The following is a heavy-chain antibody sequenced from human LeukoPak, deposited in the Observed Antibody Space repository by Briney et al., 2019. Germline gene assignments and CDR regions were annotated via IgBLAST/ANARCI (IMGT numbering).Heavy chain of an antibody. CDR1: GFTFSSYA. CDR2: ISGSGGST. D-gene: IGHD3-22*01. J-gene: IGHJ4*02. Sequence: GGSLRLPCAASGFTFSSYAMSWVRQAPGKGLEWVSAISGSGGSTYYADSVKGRFTISRDNSKNTLYLQMNSLRAEDTAVYYCAKDPYYYDSSGYYYSLPFFDYWGQGTLVTVSS. CDR3: AKDPYYYDSSGYYYSLPFFDY. V-gene: IGHV3-23*01.